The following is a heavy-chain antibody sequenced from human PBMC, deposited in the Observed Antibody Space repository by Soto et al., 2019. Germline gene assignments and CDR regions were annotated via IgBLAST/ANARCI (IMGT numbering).Heavy chain of an antibody. CDR2: INPNSGGT. CDR3: ARERITIFGVVIKPDY. V-gene: IGHV1-2*02. CDR1: GYTFTGYY. J-gene: IGHJ4*02. Sequence: QVQLVQSGAEVKKPGASVKVSCKASGYTFTGYYMHWVRQAPGQGLEWMGWINPNSGGTNYAQKFQGRVTMTRDTSISTAYMELSRLRSDDTAVYYCARERITIFGVVIKPDYWGQGTLVTVSS. D-gene: IGHD3-3*01.